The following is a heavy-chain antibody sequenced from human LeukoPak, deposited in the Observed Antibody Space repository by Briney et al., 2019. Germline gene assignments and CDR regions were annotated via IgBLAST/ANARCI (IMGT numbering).Heavy chain of an antibody. Sequence: GGSLRLSCAASGFTFSNYWMIWVRQAPGKGLEWVGKIKQDGSEKRYADSVRGRFSISRDNAQTSLYLQMNSLRAEGTAVYYCARASDPWLQLTWGQGTLVTVSS. D-gene: IGHD5-24*01. V-gene: IGHV3-7*05. J-gene: IGHJ5*02. CDR1: GFTFSNYW. CDR3: ARASDPWLQLT. CDR2: IKQDGSEK.